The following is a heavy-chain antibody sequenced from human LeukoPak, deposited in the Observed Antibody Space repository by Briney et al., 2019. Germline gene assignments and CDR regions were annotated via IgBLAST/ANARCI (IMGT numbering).Heavy chain of an antibody. Sequence: GGSLRLSCAASGFTFSSYSMTWVHQAPGKGLEWVSGISGSGDSTFYADSVKGRFTISRDNSKSTLYLQMHSLRAEDTALYYCARGYDSSHYSIDYWGQGTLVTVSS. J-gene: IGHJ4*02. D-gene: IGHD3-22*01. CDR1: GFTFSSYS. CDR3: ARGYDSSHYSIDY. V-gene: IGHV3-23*01. CDR2: ISGSGDST.